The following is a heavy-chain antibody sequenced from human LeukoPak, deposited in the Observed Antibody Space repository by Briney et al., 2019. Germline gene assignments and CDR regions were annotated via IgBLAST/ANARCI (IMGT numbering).Heavy chain of an antibody. CDR3: ARDFYPPGYYDSSGYPTNRFDY. CDR2: IKQDGSEK. V-gene: IGHV3-7*01. Sequence: ETLSLTCTVSGGSISSYYWNWVRQAPGKGLEWVANIKQDGSEKYYVDSVKGRFTISRDNAKNSLYLQMNSLRAEDTAVYYCARDFYPPGYYDSSGYPTNRFDYWGQGTLVTVSS. D-gene: IGHD3-22*01. J-gene: IGHJ4*02. CDR1: GGSISSYY.